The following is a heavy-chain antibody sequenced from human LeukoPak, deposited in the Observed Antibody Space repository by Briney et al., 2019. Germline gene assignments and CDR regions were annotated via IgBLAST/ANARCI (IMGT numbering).Heavy chain of an antibody. V-gene: IGHV3-23*01. Sequence: GGSLRLSCAASGLTFSSYAMSWVRQAPGKGLEWVSAISGSGGSTYYADSVKGRFTISRDNSKNTLYLQMNSLRAEDTAVYYCAKGKWELPYYFDYWGQGTLVTVSS. CDR1: GLTFSSYA. CDR3: AKGKWELPYYFDY. J-gene: IGHJ4*02. CDR2: ISGSGGST. D-gene: IGHD1-26*01.